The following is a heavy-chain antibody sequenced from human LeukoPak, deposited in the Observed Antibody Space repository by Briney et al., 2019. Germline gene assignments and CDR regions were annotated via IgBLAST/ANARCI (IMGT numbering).Heavy chain of an antibody. J-gene: IGHJ6*02. V-gene: IGHV1-3*01. Sequence: PSVKFSCKASGYTFTIYSIHGVPRPPRQRRECRGGINAGNGNTKYSQKFQGRVTITRDTSASTAYMELSSLRSEDTAVYYCARSQPSGGYYSYGMDVWGQGTTVTVSS. CDR2: INAGNGNT. CDR1: GYTFTIYS. D-gene: IGHD2-15*01. CDR3: ARSQPSGGYYSYGMDV.